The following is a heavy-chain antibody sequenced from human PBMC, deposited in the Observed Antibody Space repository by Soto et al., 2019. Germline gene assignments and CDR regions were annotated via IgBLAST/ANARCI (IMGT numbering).Heavy chain of an antibody. CDR2: ISSSGGST. Sequence: GGSLRLSCAASGFTFSSYAMSWVRQAPGKGLEWVSTISSSGGSTHYADSVKGRFTISRDNAKNSLYLQMNSLRAEDTAVYYCARDGAITIFGVVISNWFDPWGQGTLVTVSS. V-gene: IGHV3-23*01. CDR3: ARDGAITIFGVVISNWFDP. D-gene: IGHD3-3*01. J-gene: IGHJ5*02. CDR1: GFTFSSYA.